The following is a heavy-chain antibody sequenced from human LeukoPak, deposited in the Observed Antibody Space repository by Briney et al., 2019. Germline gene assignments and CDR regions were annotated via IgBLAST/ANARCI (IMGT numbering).Heavy chain of an antibody. CDR3: ARYLTTVTTVDY. CDR2: ISSSGSTI. Sequence: GGSLRLSCAASGFTFSSYEMNWVRQAPGKGLEWVSYISSSGSTIYYADSVKGRFTISRDNAKNSLYLQMNSLRAEDTAVYYCARYLTTVTTVDYWGQGTLVTVSS. D-gene: IGHD4-17*01. J-gene: IGHJ4*02. V-gene: IGHV3-48*03. CDR1: GFTFSSYE.